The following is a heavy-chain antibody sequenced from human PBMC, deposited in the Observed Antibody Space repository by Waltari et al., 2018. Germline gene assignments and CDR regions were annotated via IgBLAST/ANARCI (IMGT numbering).Heavy chain of an antibody. Sequence: EVQLLESWGGLVQPGGSLSLSCSASGFPFNTFWIGWVRQAPGKGWEWVTDIKQDGSDTDYADSVKGRFTVSRDNAKNSLYLQMNSLRVEDTAVYYCARDWEGDRPNFDYWGQGTLVTVSS. V-gene: IGHV3-7*04. J-gene: IGHJ4*02. CDR1: GFPFNTFW. CDR3: ARDWEGDRPNFDY. CDR2: IKQDGSDT. D-gene: IGHD1-26*01.